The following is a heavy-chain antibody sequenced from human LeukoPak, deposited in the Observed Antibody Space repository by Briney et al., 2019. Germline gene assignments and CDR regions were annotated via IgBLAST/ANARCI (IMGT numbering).Heavy chain of an antibody. CDR3: ATDLPYSSSWNFDY. Sequence: ASVKVSCKVSGYTLTELSMHWLRQAPGKGLEWMGGFDPEDGETIYAQKFQGRVTITEDTSTDTAYMELSSLRSEDTAVYYCATDLPYSSSWNFDYWGQGTLVTVSS. CDR2: FDPEDGET. V-gene: IGHV1-24*01. D-gene: IGHD6-13*01. J-gene: IGHJ4*02. CDR1: GYTLTELS.